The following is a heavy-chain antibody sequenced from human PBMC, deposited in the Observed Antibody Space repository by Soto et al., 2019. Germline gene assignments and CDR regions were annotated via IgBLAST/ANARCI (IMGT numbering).Heavy chain of an antibody. CDR3: TRDLNGDYIGAFDF. CDR2: IRGSGDGT. Sequence: EVQVLESGGGSIQPGGSLSLSCTTSKFILSTYAMTWVRQAPGEGLEWVSSIRGSGDGTSYADPVRGRFTISRDNSKNTLYLRMNSLRVEDTAVYYCTRDLNGDYIGAFDFWGQGMLVTVSS. J-gene: IGHJ3*01. V-gene: IGHV3-23*01. D-gene: IGHD4-17*01. CDR1: KFILSTYA.